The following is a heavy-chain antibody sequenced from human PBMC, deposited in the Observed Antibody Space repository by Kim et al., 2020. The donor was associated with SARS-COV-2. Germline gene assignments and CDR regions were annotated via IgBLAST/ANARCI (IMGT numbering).Heavy chain of an antibody. V-gene: IGHV3-74*01. D-gene: IGHD6-19*01. CDR3: PRGRSGCDY. Sequence: GGSLRLSCAASGFTFSSYWMHWVRQAQGKGLLGVSRIKSDGSSTSYADSVKGRLTISRDNAKNTLYLQMNSLGAEDTPVYYCPRGRSGCDYWGQGTLVTVSA. J-gene: IGHJ4*02. CDR2: IKSDGSST. CDR1: GFTFSSYW.